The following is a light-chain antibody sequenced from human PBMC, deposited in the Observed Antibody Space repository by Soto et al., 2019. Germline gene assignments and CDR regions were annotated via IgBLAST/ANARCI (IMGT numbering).Light chain of an antibody. CDR3: QQYKQWPLT. V-gene: IGKV3D-15*01. CDR1: QGVART. Sequence: EILLTQFPATLSVSPGERVTLSCRASQGVARTLAWFQQKPGQSPRLLVYAESTMAAGIPARFSGSGSGTEFTLTISSLQSEDVAVYYCQQYKQWPLTFGGGTRVDIK. J-gene: IGKJ4*01. CDR2: AES.